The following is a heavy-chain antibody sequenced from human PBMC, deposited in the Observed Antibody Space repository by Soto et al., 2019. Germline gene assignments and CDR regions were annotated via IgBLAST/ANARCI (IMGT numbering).Heavy chain of an antibody. Sequence: EVQLLESGGGLVQPGGSLRLSCVASGFTFSNYAMSWVRQAPGKGLEWVSAIRGSATTTYYADSVKGRFTISRDNSQNTLYLQKNRLRVEGTAIFYRAKDILEVTPGMDGWGQGATVTVSS. CDR1: GFTFSNYA. D-gene: IGHD2-21*02. CDR3: AKDILEVTPGMDG. J-gene: IGHJ6*02. CDR2: IRGSATTT. V-gene: IGHV3-23*01.